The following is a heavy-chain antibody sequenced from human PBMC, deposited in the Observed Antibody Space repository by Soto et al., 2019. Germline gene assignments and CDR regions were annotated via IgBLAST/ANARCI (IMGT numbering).Heavy chain of an antibody. CDR3: GRGTSDYSNYGVDY. V-gene: IGHV3-53*01. D-gene: IGHD4-4*01. CDR1: GLTVSSNY. CDR2: IYSGGST. Sequence: QPGGSLRLSCAASGLTVSSNYMSWVRQAPGKGLEWVSVIYSGGSTYYADSVKGRFTISRDNSKNTLYLQMNSLRAEDTAVYYCGRGTSDYSNYGVDYWGQGTLVTVSS. J-gene: IGHJ4*02.